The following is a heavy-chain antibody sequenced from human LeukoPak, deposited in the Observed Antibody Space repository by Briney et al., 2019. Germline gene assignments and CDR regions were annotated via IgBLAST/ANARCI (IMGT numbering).Heavy chain of an antibody. CDR2: IRSKADGGST. V-gene: IGHV3-15*01. Sequence: PGGSLRLSCAASGFTFSSYSMNWVRQAPGKGLEWVGRIRSKADGGSTGYAAPVKGRFIISRDDSKNTLYLQMNSLKTDDTAVYYCSTSSAYDYGSRTYSRFGYWGQGTLVTVSS. CDR3: STSSAYDYGSRTYSRFGY. CDR1: GFTFSSYS. J-gene: IGHJ4*02. D-gene: IGHD3-10*01.